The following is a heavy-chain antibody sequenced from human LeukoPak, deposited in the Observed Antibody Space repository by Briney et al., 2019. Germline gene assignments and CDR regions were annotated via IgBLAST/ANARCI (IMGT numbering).Heavy chain of an antibody. CDR3: ARDPDRYSGSYYFDY. Sequence: SETLSLTCTVSSGSISSSSYYWGWIRQPPGKGLEWIGSIYYSGSTYYNPSLKSRVTISVDTSKNQFSLKLSSVTAADTAVYYCARDPDRYSGSYYFDYWGQGTLVTVSS. CDR1: SGSISSSSYY. J-gene: IGHJ4*02. D-gene: IGHD1-26*01. V-gene: IGHV4-39*07. CDR2: IYYSGST.